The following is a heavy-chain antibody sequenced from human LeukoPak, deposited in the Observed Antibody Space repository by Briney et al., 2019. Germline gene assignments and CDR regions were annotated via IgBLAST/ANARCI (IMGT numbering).Heavy chain of an antibody. CDR3: ARVNVITIFGVARENWFDP. V-gene: IGHV4-59*08. CDR1: GGSISSYY. Sequence: SETLSLTCTVSGGSISSYYWSWIRQPPGKGLKWIGYIYYSGSTNYNPSLKSRVTISVDTSKNQFSLKLSSVTAADTAVYYCARVNVITIFGVARENWFDPWGQGTLVTVSS. D-gene: IGHD3-3*01. J-gene: IGHJ5*02. CDR2: IYYSGST.